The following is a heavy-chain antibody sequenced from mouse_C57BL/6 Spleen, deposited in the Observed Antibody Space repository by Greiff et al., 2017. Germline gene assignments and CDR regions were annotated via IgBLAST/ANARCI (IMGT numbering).Heavy chain of an antibody. Sequence: QVQLQQPGAELVRPGSSVKLSCKASGYTFTSYWMHWVKQRPIQGLEWIGNIDPSDSETHYNQKFKDKATLTVDKYSSTAYMQLSRLTSEDSAVYYCARGSYYYGSSPYWYFDVWGTGTTVTVSS. D-gene: IGHD1-1*01. CDR2: IDPSDSET. V-gene: IGHV1-52*01. CDR3: ARGSYYYGSSPYWYFDV. CDR1: GYTFTSYW. J-gene: IGHJ1*03.